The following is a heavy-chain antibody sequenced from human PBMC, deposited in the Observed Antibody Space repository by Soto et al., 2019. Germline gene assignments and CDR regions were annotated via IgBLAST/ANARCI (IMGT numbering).Heavy chain of an antibody. CDR3: ARELVGATKSPYYYYYGMDV. D-gene: IGHD1-26*01. CDR1: GYTFTGYY. V-gene: IGHV1-2*04. J-gene: IGHJ6*02. CDR2: INPNSGGT. Sequence: ASVKVSCKASGYTFTGYYMHWVRQAPGQGLEWMGWINPNSGGTNYAQKFQGWVTMTRDTSISTAYMELSRLRSDDTAVYYCARELVGATKSPYYYYYGMDVWGQGTTVTVSS.